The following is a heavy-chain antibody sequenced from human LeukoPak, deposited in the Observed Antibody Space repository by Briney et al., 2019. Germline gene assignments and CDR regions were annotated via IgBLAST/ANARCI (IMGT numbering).Heavy chain of an antibody. Sequence: PGGSLRLSCAASGFTFSNYWMTWVRQAPGKGLEWVAKIKQDGSDKNYVDSVKGRFTISRDNAKNSLYLRMDSLRAEDTAVYYCVRDRQYCSGGTCYTLLDYWGQGTLVTVSS. CDR1: GFTFSNYW. CDR2: IKQDGSDK. D-gene: IGHD2-15*01. J-gene: IGHJ4*02. CDR3: VRDRQYCSGGTCYTLLDY. V-gene: IGHV3-7*01.